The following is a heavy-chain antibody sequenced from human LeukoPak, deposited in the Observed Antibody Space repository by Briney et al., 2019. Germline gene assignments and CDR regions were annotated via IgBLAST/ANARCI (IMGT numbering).Heavy chain of an antibody. CDR3: ARDVGGYRYGYRPTELYWYFDL. V-gene: IGHV4-61*02. CDR1: GGSISSGSYY. J-gene: IGHJ2*01. D-gene: IGHD5-18*01. CDR2: ISTSGLT. Sequence: SQTLSLTCTVSGGSISSGSYYWTWIRQPAGKGLEWIGRISTSGLTNFNPSLKSRVTISVDTSKDQFSLKLSSVTAADTAVYYCARDVGGYRYGYRPTELYWYFDLWGRGTLVTVSS.